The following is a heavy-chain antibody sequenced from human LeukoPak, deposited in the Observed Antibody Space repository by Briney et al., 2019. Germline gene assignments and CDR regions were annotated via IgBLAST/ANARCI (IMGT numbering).Heavy chain of an antibody. CDR1: GFTFSSYA. D-gene: IGHD3-16*01. CDR2: IKSKTDGGTT. CDR3: TTDDDYYFDGMDV. J-gene: IGHJ6*02. V-gene: IGHV3-15*01. Sequence: GGSLRLSCAASGFTFSSYAMSWVRQAPGKGLEWVGRIKSKTDGGTTDYAAPVKGRFTISRDDSKNTLYLQMNSMKTEDTAVYYCTTDDDYYFDGMDVWGQGTTVTVSS.